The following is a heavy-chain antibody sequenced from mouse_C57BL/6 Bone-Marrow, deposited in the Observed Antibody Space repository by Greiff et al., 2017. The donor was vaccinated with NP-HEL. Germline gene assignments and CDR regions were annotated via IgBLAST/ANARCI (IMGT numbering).Heavy chain of an antibody. J-gene: IGHJ2*01. D-gene: IGHD2-3*01. CDR1: GFNIKDYY. V-gene: IGHV14-2*01. Sequence: DVQLQESGAELVKPGASVKLSCTASGFNIKDYYMHWVKQRTEQGLEWIGWIDPEDGETKYAPKFQGKATITADTSSNTAYLQLSSLTSEDTAVYYCARRRLLQYYFDYWGQGTTLTVSS. CDR3: ARRRLLQYYFDY. CDR2: IDPEDGET.